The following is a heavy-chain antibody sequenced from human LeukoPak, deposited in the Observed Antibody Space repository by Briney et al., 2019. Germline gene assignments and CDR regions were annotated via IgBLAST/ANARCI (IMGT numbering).Heavy chain of an antibody. CDR3: TRVGYIDEGIDY. Sequence: GGSLRLSCVASGFPFSSYWMTWVRQAPGKGLEWVANIKQDGSKKSYVDSVKGRFTISRDNAKDSLYLQMNSLRAEDTAIYYCTRVGYIDEGIDYWGQGTLVTVSS. CDR1: GFPFSSYW. CDR2: IKQDGSKK. V-gene: IGHV3-7*04. D-gene: IGHD5-24*01. J-gene: IGHJ4*02.